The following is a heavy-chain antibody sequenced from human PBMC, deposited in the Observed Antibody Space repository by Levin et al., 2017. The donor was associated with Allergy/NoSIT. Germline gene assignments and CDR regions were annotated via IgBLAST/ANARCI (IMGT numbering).Heavy chain of an antibody. CDR1: GFTFSSYA. CDR2: ISYDGSNK. Sequence: GGSLRLSCAASGFTFSSYAMHWVRQAPGKGLEWVAVISYDGSNKYYADSVKGRFTISRDNSKNTLYLQMNSLRAEDTAVYYCARDLAAVAGTGRDYWGQGTLVTVSS. J-gene: IGHJ4*02. V-gene: IGHV3-30-3*01. D-gene: IGHD6-19*01. CDR3: ARDLAAVAGTGRDY.